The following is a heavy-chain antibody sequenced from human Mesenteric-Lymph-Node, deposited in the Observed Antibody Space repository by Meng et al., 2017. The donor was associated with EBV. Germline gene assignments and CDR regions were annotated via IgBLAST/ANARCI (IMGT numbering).Heavy chain of an antibody. J-gene: IGHJ4*02. V-gene: IGHV3-23*04. D-gene: IGHD1-26*01. CDR1: GFTFSSYA. Sequence: GLLVESGGGLVQPGGSLRLSCAASGFTFSSYAMSWVRQAPGKGLEWVSAISGSGGSTYYADSVKGRFTISRDNSKNTLYLQMNSLRAEDTAVYYCAKSGWGGSYAFDYWGQGTLVTVSS. CDR3: AKSGWGGSYAFDY. CDR2: ISGSGGST.